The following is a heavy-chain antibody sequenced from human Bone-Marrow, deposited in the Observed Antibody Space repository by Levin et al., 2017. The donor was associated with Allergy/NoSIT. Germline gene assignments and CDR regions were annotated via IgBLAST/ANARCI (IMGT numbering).Heavy chain of an antibody. CDR1: GFSFSIFA. V-gene: IGHV3-33*01. Sequence: GGSLRLSCAASGFSFSIFAMHWVRQAPGKGLEWVAVIWFDGSEKYYADSMKGRITISRDNSKNTLYLQMKSLRVEDTAVYSCVRGECVYVAVTFSLWGQGTMVTVSS. CDR2: IWFDGSEK. CDR3: VRGECVYVAVTFSL. J-gene: IGHJ3*01. D-gene: IGHD5/OR15-5a*01.